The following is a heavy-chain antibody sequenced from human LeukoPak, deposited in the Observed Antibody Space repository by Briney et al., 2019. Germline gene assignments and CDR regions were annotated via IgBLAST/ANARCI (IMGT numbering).Heavy chain of an antibody. CDR3: ARLHSSSSDFDY. D-gene: IGHD6-6*01. V-gene: IGHV5-51*01. CDR2: IYPGDSDT. J-gene: IGHJ4*02. CDR1: YX. Sequence: YXXGWVRXMPGKGLEWMGIIYPGDSDTRYSPSFQGQVTISADKSISTAYLQWSSLKASDTAMYYCARLHSSSSDFDYWGQGTLVTVSS.